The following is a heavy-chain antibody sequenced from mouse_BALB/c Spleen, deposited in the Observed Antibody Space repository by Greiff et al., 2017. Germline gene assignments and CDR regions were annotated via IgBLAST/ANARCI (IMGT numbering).Heavy chain of an antibody. V-gene: IGHV4-1*02. CDR1: GFDFSSYW. CDR3: ARPGDYDGFDY. J-gene: IGHJ2*01. CDR2: INPDSSRI. Sequence: EVKLVESGGGLVQPGGSLKLSCAASGFDFSSYWMCWVRQTPGKGLEWIGEINPDSSRINYTQSLKDKFIISRDNAKNTLYLQMSKVRSEDTYLYCCARPGDYDGFDYWGQGTTLTVSA. D-gene: IGHD2-4*01.